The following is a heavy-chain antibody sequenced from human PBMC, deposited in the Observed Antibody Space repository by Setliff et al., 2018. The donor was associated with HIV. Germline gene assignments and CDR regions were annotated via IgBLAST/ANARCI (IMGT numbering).Heavy chain of an antibody. CDR3: ARDGSRGGLPFYGMDV. CDR2: ISGSGGST. J-gene: IGHJ6*02. CDR1: GFTFNKYA. V-gene: IGHV3-23*01. D-gene: IGHD3-16*01. Sequence: PGGSLRLSCAASGFTFNKYAMSWVRQAPGKGPEWVSAISGSGGSTYSADSVKGRFTTSRDNAKNSLYLQMNSLRAEDTAVYYCARDGSRGGLPFYGMDVWGQGTTVTVSS.